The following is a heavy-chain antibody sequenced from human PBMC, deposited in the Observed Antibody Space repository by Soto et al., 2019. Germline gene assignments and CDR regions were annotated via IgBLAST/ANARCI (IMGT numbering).Heavy chain of an antibody. D-gene: IGHD3-22*01. CDR3: ARPPVGDSSGYWDY. CDR2: IYYSGST. J-gene: IGHJ4*02. Sequence: PSETLSLTCTVSGGSISSSSYYWGWIRQPPGKGLEWIGSIYYSGSTYYNPSLKSRVTISVDTSKNQFSLKLSSVTAADTAVYYCARPPVGDSSGYWDYWGQGTLVTAPQ. CDR1: GGSISSSSYY. V-gene: IGHV4-39*01.